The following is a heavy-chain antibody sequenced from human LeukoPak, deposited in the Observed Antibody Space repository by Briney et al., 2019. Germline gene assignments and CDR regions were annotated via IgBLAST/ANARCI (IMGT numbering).Heavy chain of an antibody. J-gene: IGHJ4*02. V-gene: IGHV1-18*04. CDR2: ISAYNGNT. CDR1: GYTFTAYY. CDR3: ARSYRSREFDY. Sequence: ASVKVSCKASGYTFTAYYLHWVRQAPGQGLEWMGWISAYNGNTNYAQKFQGRVTMTTDTSTSTAYMELRNLRSDDTAVYYCARSYRSREFDYLGQGTLVTVSS. D-gene: IGHD3-16*02.